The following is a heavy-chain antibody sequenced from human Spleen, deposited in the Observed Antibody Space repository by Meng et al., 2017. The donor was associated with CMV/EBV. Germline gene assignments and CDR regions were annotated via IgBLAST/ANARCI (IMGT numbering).Heavy chain of an antibody. CDR1: GFTFSSYA. CDR3: AREYGDQEYYYYGMDV. V-gene: IGHV3-30*04. J-gene: IGHJ6*02. Sequence: GGSLRLSCAASGFTFSSYAMHWVRQAPGKGLEWVAVISYDGSNNYHADSVKGRFTISRDNSKNTLYLQMNSPRTEDTAVYYCAREYGDQEYYYYGMDVWGQGTTVTVSS. D-gene: IGHD4-17*01. CDR2: ISYDGSNN.